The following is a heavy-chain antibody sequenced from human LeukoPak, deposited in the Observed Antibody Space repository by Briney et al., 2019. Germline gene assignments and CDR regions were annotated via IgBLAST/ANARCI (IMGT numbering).Heavy chain of an antibody. Sequence: PSQTLSLTCTVSGGSISSSSYYWGWIRQPPGKGLEWIGSIYYSGSTYYNPSLKSRVTISVDTSKNQFSLKLSSVTAADTAVYYCARDSSGYYYYGMDVWGQGTTVTVSS. CDR3: ARDSSGYYYYGMDV. J-gene: IGHJ6*02. D-gene: IGHD3-22*01. CDR2: IYYSGST. CDR1: GGSISSSSYY. V-gene: IGHV4-39*07.